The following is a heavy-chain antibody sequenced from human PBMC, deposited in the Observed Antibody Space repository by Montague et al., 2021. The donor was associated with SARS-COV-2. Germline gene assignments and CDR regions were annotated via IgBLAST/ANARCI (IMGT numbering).Heavy chain of an antibody. D-gene: IGHD1/OR15-1a*01. CDR3: ARWGLNNAFDI. CDR2: IYFTGKT. CDR1: GDSISRSHYF. V-gene: IGHV4-39*02. Sequence: SETLSLTCSVSGDSISRSHYFWAWIRQPPGMGLEWIGSIYFTGKTYYHPSLKSPVTISIDTSKNHFSLRLSSVTAADSAVFYCARWGLNNAFDIWGLGTMITISS. J-gene: IGHJ3*02.